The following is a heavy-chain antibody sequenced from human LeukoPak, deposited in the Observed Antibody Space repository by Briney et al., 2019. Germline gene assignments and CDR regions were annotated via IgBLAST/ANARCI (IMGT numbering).Heavy chain of an antibody. Sequence: SVKVSCKASGGTFSSYAISWVRQAPGQGLEWMGGIIPIFGTANYAQKFQGRVTITADESTSTAYMELSSLRSEDTAVYYCARSEGDLRPFDYWGQGTLVTVSS. V-gene: IGHV1-69*01. CDR2: IIPIFGTA. CDR1: GGTFSSYA. D-gene: IGHD2-21*02. J-gene: IGHJ4*02. CDR3: ARSEGDLRPFDY.